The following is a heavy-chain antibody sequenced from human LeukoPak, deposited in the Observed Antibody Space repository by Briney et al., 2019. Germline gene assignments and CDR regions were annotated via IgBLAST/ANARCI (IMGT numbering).Heavy chain of an antibody. J-gene: IGHJ4*02. Sequence: GGSLRLSCAASGFTFSSYWMHWVRQAPGKGLVWVSRINIDGSTSNYADSVKGRFTISRDNAKNAVYLQMNSLRVEDTAVYYCARTSALATPPFGYWGQGTLVTVSS. CDR2: INIDGSTS. V-gene: IGHV3-74*01. CDR1: GFTFSSYW. CDR3: ARTSALATPPFGY. D-gene: IGHD5-24*01.